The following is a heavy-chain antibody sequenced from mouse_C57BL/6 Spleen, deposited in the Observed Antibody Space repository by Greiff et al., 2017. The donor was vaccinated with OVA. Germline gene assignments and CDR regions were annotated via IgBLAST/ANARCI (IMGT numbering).Heavy chain of an antibody. CDR1: GYTFTSYT. CDR2: INPSSGYT. J-gene: IGHJ4*01. CDR3: AHSNYNAMDY. Sequence: QVHVKQSGAELARPGASVKMSCKASGYTFTSYTMHWVKQRPGQGLEWIGYINPSSGYTKYNQKFKDKATLTADKSSSTAYMQLSSLTSEDSAVYYCAHSNYNAMDYWGQGTSVTVSS. D-gene: IGHD2-5*01. V-gene: IGHV1-4*01.